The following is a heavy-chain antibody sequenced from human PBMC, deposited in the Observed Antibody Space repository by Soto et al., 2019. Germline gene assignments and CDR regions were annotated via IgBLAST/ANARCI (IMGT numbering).Heavy chain of an antibody. CDR3: ARGITMVRGGWFDP. V-gene: IGHV3-13*04. D-gene: IGHD3-10*01. CDR1: GFTFSSYD. J-gene: IGHJ5*02. Sequence: GGSLRLSCAASGFTFSSYDMHWVRQATGKGLEWVSAIGTAGDTYYPGSVKGRFTISRENAKNSLYLQMNSLRAGDTAVYYCARGITMVRGGWFDPWGQGTLVTVSS. CDR2: IGTAGDT.